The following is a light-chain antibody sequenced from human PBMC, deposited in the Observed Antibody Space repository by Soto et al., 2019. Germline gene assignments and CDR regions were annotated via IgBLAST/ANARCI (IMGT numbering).Light chain of an antibody. CDR2: ATS. V-gene: IGKV1-27*01. CDR1: QGIAPY. CDR3: QQYNSYSGYT. J-gene: IGKJ2*01. Sequence: DVQMTQSPSSLSAFVGDRVTITCRASQGIAPYLAWFQQKPGKVPKLLIYATSTLQSGVPSRFSGSGSGTDFTLTINSLQPDDFATYYCQQYNSYSGYTFGQGTKLEIK.